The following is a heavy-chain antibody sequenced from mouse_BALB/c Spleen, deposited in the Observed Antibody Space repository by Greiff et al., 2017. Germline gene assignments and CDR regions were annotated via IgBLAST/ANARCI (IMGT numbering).Heavy chain of an antibody. CDR1: GYSITSDYA. V-gene: IGHV3-2*02. Sequence: EVKLQESGPGLVKPSQSLSLTCTVTGYSITSDYAWNWIRQFPGNKLEWMGYISYSGSTSYNPSLKSRISITRDTSKNQFFLQLNSVTTEDTATYYCASYYYGSSFYYFDYWGQGTTLTVSS. J-gene: IGHJ2*01. CDR2: ISYSGST. CDR3: ASYYYGSSFYYFDY. D-gene: IGHD1-1*01.